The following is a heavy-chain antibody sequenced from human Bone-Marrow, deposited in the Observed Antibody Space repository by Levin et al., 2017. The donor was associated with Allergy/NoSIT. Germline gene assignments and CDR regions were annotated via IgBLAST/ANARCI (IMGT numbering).Heavy chain of an antibody. D-gene: IGHD3-3*01. J-gene: IGHJ3*02. CDR2: IIPIFGTA. CDR1: GGTFSSYA. V-gene: IGHV1-69*01. Sequence: KISCKASGGTFSSYAISWVRQAPGQGLEWMGGIIPIFGTANYAQKFQGRVTITADESTSTAYMELSSLRSEDTAVYYCARDNGAVLRFLEWSHFDIWGQGTMVTVSS. CDR3: ARDNGAVLRFLEWSHFDI.